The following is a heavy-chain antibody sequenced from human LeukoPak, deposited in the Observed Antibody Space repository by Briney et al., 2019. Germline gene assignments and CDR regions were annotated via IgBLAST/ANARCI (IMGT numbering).Heavy chain of an antibody. CDR1: GFIFSNYG. CDR2: IWYDGNNK. CDR3: AKDFYPSYYYDTNGYYLDY. J-gene: IGHJ4*02. D-gene: IGHD3-22*01. V-gene: IGHV3-30*02. Sequence: PGGSLRLSCAASGFIFSNYGMHWVRQAPGKGLEWVAFIWYDGNNKYYADSVKGRFTISRDNSKNSVYLQMNSLRAEDTAVYYCAKDFYPSYYYDTNGYYLDYWGQGTLVTVSS.